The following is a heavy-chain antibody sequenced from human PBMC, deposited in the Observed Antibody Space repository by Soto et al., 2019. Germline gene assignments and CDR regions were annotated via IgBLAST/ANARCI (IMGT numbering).Heavy chain of an antibody. CDR2: IYSGGST. Sequence: PGGSLRLSCAASGFTVSSNYMSWVRQAPGKGLEWVSVIYSGGSTYYADSVKGRFTISRDNSKNTLYLQMNSLRAEDTAVYYCARGVYDSSGYYLEYFQHWGQGTLVTVSS. CDR1: GFTVSSNY. V-gene: IGHV3-66*01. D-gene: IGHD3-22*01. CDR3: ARGVYDSSGYYLEYFQH. J-gene: IGHJ1*01.